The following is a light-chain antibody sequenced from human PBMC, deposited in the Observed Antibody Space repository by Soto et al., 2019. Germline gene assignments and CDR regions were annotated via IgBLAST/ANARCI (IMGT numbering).Light chain of an antibody. J-gene: IGLJ2*01. CDR2: STT. CDR3: QLYSVGVLV. Sequence: QAVVTQEPSLTVSPGGTVTLTCASSTGAVTSGDYPNWFQQKPGQAPRSLVHSTTNPHSWTPARFSGSLLGGKAALTLSGVQPEDEAYYYCQLYSVGVLVFGGGTKVTVL. V-gene: IGLV7-43*01. CDR1: TGAVTSGDY.